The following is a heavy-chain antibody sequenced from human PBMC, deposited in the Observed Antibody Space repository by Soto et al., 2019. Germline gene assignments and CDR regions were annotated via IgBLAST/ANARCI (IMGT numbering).Heavy chain of an antibody. CDR2: IYYSGRT. Sequence: SETLSLTCTVSGGSISSSGYYWVWIRQPPGKGLEWIGNIYYSGRTSYTPSLKSRVTISVDTSKNQFSLKLSSVTAADTAVYYCASANENCGCGSCYFWPSPVFGFCGQGTPVTVSS. J-gene: IGHJ4*02. D-gene: IGHD2-15*01. V-gene: IGHV4-39*01. CDR3: ASANENCGCGSCYFWPSPVFGF. CDR1: GGSISSSGYY.